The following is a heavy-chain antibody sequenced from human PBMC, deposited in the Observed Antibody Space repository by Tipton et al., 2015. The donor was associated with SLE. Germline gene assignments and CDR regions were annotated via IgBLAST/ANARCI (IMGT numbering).Heavy chain of an antibody. Sequence: TLSLTCTVSGGSISSGTYYWSWIRQPAGKGLEWIGRIYTSGSTNYNPSLKSRVTMSVDTSKNQFSLNLRSVTAADTAVYYCARGGTGDGRNPFDPWGQGTLVTVSS. V-gene: IGHV4-61*02. J-gene: IGHJ5*02. CDR3: ARGGTGDGRNPFDP. D-gene: IGHD4-23*01. CDR2: IYTSGST. CDR1: GGSISSGTYY.